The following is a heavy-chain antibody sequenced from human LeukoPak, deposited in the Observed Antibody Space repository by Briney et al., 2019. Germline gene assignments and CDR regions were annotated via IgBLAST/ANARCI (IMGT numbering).Heavy chain of an antibody. D-gene: IGHD3-10*01. CDR1: GFPFSSYA. CDR2: ISGSGGST. CDR3: ANGRLYGYFDY. Sequence: GGSLRPSCAASGFPFSSYAMSWVRQAPGKGLEWVSVISGSGGSTYYADSVKGRFTISRDNSKNTLYLQMNSLRAEDTAVYYCANGRLYGYFDYWGQGTLVTVSS. J-gene: IGHJ4*02. V-gene: IGHV3-23*01.